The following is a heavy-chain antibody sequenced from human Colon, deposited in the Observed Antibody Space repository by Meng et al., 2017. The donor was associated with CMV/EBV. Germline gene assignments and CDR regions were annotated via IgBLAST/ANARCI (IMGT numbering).Heavy chain of an antibody. D-gene: IGHD3-22*01. J-gene: IGHJ4*02. CDR2: INQDGSEK. Sequence: GSLRLSCAASGFSFSSYSMRWARQAPGKGLEWVANINQDGSEKYYLDSVKGRFTISRDNAKNSLYLQMNSLRAEDTAVYYCARAMYYYDNSGFGHWGQGTLVTVSS. V-gene: IGHV3-7*01. CDR3: ARAMYYYDNSGFGH. CDR1: GFSFSSYS.